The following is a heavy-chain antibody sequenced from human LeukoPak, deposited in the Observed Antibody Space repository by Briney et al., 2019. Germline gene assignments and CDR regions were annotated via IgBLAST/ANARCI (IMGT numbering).Heavy chain of an antibody. CDR3: ARDHRYCSSTSCYTPYNWFDP. J-gene: IGHJ5*02. D-gene: IGHD2-2*02. Sequence: GASVKVSCKASGYTFTGYYMHWVRQAPGQGLEWMGRINPNSGGTNYAQKFQGRVTMTRDTSISTAYMELSRLRSDDTAVYYCARDHRYCSSTSCYTPYNWFDPRGQGTLVTVSS. CDR2: INPNSGGT. V-gene: IGHV1-2*06. CDR1: GYTFTGYY.